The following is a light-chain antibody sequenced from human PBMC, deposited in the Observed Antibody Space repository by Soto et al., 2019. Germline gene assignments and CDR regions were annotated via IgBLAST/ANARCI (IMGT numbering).Light chain of an antibody. J-gene: IGKJ1*01. Sequence: DIQMTQSPSTLPASVGDRVTITCRASQSISNLLAWYQQKPGTAPKLLIYHASILESGVPSRFSGSGSGTEFTLTISSLQPDDFATYYCQHYNSYSEAFGQGTKVDIK. CDR1: QSISNL. V-gene: IGKV1-5*01. CDR3: QHYNSYSEA. CDR2: HAS.